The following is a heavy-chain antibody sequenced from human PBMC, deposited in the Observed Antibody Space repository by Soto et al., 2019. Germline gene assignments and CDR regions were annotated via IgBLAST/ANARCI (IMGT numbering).Heavy chain of an antibody. V-gene: IGHV4-59*01. CDR1: GGSISSYY. CDR3: ARDVLVGVVPHDAFDI. J-gene: IGHJ3*02. CDR2: IYYSGST. Sequence: SETLSLTCTVSGGSISSYYWSWIRQPPGKGLEWIGYIYYSGSTNYNPSLKSRVTISVDTSKNQFSLKLSSVTAADTAVYYCARDVLVGVVPHDAFDIWGQGTMVTVSS. D-gene: IGHD3-10*01.